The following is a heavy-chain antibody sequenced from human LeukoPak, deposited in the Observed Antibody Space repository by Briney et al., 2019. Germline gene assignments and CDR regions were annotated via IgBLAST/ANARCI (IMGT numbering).Heavy chain of an antibody. V-gene: IGHV4-59*01. CDR2: LYYRGST. J-gene: IGHJ3*01. D-gene: IGHD6-19*01. CDR1: GGSISSYY. Sequence: SETLSLTCTVSGGSISSYYWSWIRQPPGKGLEWIGYLYYRGSTTYNPSLKSRVTVSIDTSKNQFSLKLSSVTAADTAVYYCARDLRVGGSSGWYAFDVWGQGTMVTVSS. CDR3: ARDLRVGGSSGWYAFDV.